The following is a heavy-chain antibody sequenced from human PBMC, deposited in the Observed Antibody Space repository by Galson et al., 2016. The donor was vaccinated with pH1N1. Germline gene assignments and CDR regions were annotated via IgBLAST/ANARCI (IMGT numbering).Heavy chain of an antibody. CDR3: ARESGDGSNWFDP. Sequence: SLTCTVSGDSINRYYWSWIRQPPGQGLEWIAYFYFTGSIKFNPSLKGLATVSVDSSKNHFSLNLTSVTAADTATYYCARESGDGSNWFDPWGQGTLVTVSS. J-gene: IGHJ5*02. D-gene: IGHD5-24*01. V-gene: IGHV4-59*01. CDR1: GDSINRYY. CDR2: FYFTGSI.